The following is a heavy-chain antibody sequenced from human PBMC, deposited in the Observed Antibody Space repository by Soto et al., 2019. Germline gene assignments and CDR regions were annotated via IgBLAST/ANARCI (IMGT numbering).Heavy chain of an antibody. Sequence: QVQLVESGGGVVQPGRSLRLSCAASGFTFSSYAMHWVRQAPGKGLEWVAVISYDGSNKYYADSVKGRFTISRDNSKNTLYLQTNSLRAEDTAVYYCAPATWGDWGQGTMVTVSS. CDR1: GFTFSSYA. CDR2: ISYDGSNK. J-gene: IGHJ3*01. V-gene: IGHV3-30-3*01. CDR3: APATWGD. D-gene: IGHD7-27*01.